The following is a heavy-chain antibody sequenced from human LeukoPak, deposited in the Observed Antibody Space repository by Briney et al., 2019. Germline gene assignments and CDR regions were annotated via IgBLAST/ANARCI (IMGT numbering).Heavy chain of an antibody. CDR2: TYDGGRG. J-gene: IGHJ5*02. CDR3: ARLWRPHDYDNWFDH. CDR1: GGYISSSF. Sequence: PSEALSLTCTVSGGYISSSFWTWIRQAPGKGLELIGFTYDGGRGNYKPSLRGRVDISLDTSSNRYSLRLTSVTAADTGVYYCARLWRPHDYDNWFDHWGQGILVTVSS. V-gene: IGHV4-59*13. D-gene: IGHD4-17*01.